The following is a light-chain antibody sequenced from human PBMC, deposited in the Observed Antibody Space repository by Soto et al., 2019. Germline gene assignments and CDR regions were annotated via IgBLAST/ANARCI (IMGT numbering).Light chain of an antibody. CDR1: SSDVGAYNY. Sequence: QSALTQPASVSGSPGQSITISCTGTSSDVGAYNYVSWYQQHPGKAPKLMIYEVSNRPSGVSNRFSGSKSGNTASLTISGLQAADEADYHCSSYTTSSTYVFGTGTKLTVL. J-gene: IGLJ1*01. CDR3: SSYTTSSTYV. CDR2: EVS. V-gene: IGLV2-14*01.